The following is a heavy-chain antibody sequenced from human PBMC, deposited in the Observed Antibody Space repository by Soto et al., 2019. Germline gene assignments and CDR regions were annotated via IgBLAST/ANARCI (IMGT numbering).Heavy chain of an antibody. CDR1: GFTLDDYT. J-gene: IGHJ4*02. D-gene: IGHD3-22*01. CDR3: VKDMTGHYDSSGYLDN. Sequence: EVQLVESGGGLVQPGGSLRLSCAASGFTLDDYTMHWVRQAPGKGLEWVSGLSWRSFSVGYADSVKGRFTISRDDAKNSLNLQMDRLRPEDTALYYCVKDMTGHYDSSGYLDNWGQGTLATVSS. CDR2: LSWRSFSV. V-gene: IGHV3-9*01.